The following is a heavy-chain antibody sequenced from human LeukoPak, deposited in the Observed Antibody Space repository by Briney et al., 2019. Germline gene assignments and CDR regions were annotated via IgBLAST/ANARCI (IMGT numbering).Heavy chain of an antibody. CDR2: ISSSSSYI. V-gene: IGHV3-21*01. D-gene: IGHD3-3*01. CDR1: GFTFSTSW. Sequence: GGSLRLSCAASGFTFSTSWMNWVRQAPGKGLEWVSSISSSSSYIYYADSVKGRFTISRDNAKNSLYLQMNSLRAEDTAVYYCARENYDFWSGYYPNWFDPWGQGTLVTVSS. J-gene: IGHJ5*02. CDR3: ARENYDFWSGYYPNWFDP.